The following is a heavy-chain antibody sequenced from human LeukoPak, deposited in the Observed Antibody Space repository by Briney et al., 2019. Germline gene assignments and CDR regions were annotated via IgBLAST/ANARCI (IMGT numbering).Heavy chain of an antibody. D-gene: IGHD5-18*01. CDR1: GGTFSSYA. CDR3: ARERGEQLWNSFDP. Sequence: SVKVSCKASGGTFSSYAISWVRQAPGQGLEWMGRIIPIFGIANYAQKFQGRVTITADKSTSTAYMELSSLRSEDTAVYYCARERGEQLWNSFDPWDQGTLVTVSS. J-gene: IGHJ5*02. CDR2: IIPIFGIA. V-gene: IGHV1-69*04.